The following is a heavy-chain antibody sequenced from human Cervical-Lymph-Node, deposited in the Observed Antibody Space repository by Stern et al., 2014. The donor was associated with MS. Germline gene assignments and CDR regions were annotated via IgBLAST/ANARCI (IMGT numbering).Heavy chain of an antibody. CDR2: INPNSGGT. J-gene: IGHJ4*02. Sequence: QVQLVQSGAEVKKPGPSVKVSCKASGYTFTGYYMHWVRKAPGQGLEGMGWINPNSGGTNYAQKFQGWVTMTRDTSISTAYMELSRLRSDDTAVYYCAREAYGGNGFDYWGQGTLVTVSS. CDR3: AREAYGGNGFDY. CDR1: GYTFTGYY. D-gene: IGHD4-23*01. V-gene: IGHV1-2*04.